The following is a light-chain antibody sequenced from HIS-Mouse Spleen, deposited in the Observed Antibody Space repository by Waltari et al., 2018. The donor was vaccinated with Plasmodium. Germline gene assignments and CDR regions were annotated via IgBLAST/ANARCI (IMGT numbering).Light chain of an antibody. J-gene: IGKJ1*01. CDR1: QSVSSN. V-gene: IGKV3-15*01. Sequence: EIVMTHSPATLSVSPGERATLPCRASQSVSSNLAWYQQKPGQAPRLLSYGASTRATGIPARFSGSGSGTEFTLTISSMQSEDFAVYYCQQYNNWPRGTFGQGTKVEIK. CDR3: QQYNNWPRGT. CDR2: GAS.